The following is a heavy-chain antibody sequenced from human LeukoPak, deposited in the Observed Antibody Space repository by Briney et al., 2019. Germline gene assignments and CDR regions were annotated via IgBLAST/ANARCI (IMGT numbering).Heavy chain of an antibody. V-gene: IGHV3-30*18. J-gene: IGHJ4*02. CDR2: ISYDGSNK. CDR1: GFTFSSYG. Sequence: GRSLRLSCAASGFTFSSYGMHWVRQAPSKGLEWVAVISYDGSNKYYADSVKGRFTISRDNSKNTLYLQMNSLRAEDTAVYYCAKDGRWEQQLPTGTSFDYRGQGTLVTVSS. CDR3: AKDGRWEQQLPTGTSFDY. D-gene: IGHD6-13*01.